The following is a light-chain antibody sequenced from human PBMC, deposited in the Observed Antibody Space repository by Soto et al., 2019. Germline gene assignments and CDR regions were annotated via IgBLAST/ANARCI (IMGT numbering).Light chain of an antibody. V-gene: IGKV3-20*01. CDR3: QQYVSSSLA. CDR2: ETS. Sequence: ETEMTQSPCTLSVSLGERATLSCRASQSVSSSSLAWYQQKPGQAPRLLIYETSSRTTGIPDRFSGSGSGTDFTLTISRLEPEDFAVYYCQQYVSSSLAFGGGTKVDIK. CDR1: QSVSSSS. J-gene: IGKJ4*01.